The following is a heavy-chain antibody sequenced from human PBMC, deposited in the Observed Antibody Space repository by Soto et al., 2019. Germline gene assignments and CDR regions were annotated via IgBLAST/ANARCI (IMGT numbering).Heavy chain of an antibody. CDR1: GFTFSSYS. CDR3: ARVAYYYDSSGNFF. Sequence: GGSLRLSCAASGFTFSSYSMHWVRQAPGKGLEWVSYISPSSSSIYYADSVKGRFTISRDNAKNSLYLQMNSLRAEDTAVYYCARVAYYYDSSGNFFWGQGTLVTVSS. D-gene: IGHD3-22*01. V-gene: IGHV3-48*01. J-gene: IGHJ4*02. CDR2: ISPSSSSI.